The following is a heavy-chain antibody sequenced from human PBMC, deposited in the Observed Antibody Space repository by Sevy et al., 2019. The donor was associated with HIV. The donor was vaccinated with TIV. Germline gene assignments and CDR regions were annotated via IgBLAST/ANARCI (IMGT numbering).Heavy chain of an antibody. CDR1: GFTFSSYS. J-gene: IGHJ4*02. CDR3: ATGPPDGSYDYLDY. V-gene: IGHV3-21*06. D-gene: IGHD1-26*01. Sequence: GGSLRLSCAASGFTFSSYSMNWVRQAPGKGLEWVSSISGSSNYLYYAESLKGRFIISRDNAKNTLYLQMNSLRADDTAVYYCATGPPDGSYDYLDYWGQGTLVTVSS. CDR2: ISGSSNYL.